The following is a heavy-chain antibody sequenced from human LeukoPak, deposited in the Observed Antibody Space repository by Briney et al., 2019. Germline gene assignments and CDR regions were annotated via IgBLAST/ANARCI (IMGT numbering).Heavy chain of an antibody. CDR3: ARHSYYSPFDY. V-gene: IGHV4-39*07. CDR1: GGSSSSNTFY. Sequence: SETLSLTCTVSGGSSSSNTFYWGWIRQPPGKGLEWVGSIYSSGNTYYNPSLKSRVTISVDTSKNQFSLKLKSVTAADTAVYYCARHSYYSPFDYWGQGTLVTVSS. D-gene: IGHD3-10*01. CDR2: IYSSGNT. J-gene: IGHJ4*02.